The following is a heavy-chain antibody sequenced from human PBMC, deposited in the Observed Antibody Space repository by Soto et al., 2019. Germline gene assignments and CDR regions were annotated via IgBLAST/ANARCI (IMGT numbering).Heavy chain of an antibody. D-gene: IGHD6-13*01. CDR3: ANGHSSSWYLLFFLGDY. CDR2: ISYDGSNK. J-gene: IGHJ4*02. V-gene: IGHV3-30*18. Sequence: QVQLVESGGGVVQPGRSLRLSCAASGFTFSSYGMHWVRQAPGKGLEWVAVISYDGSNKYYADSVKGRFTISRDNSKNTLYLQMNSLRAEDTAVYYCANGHSSSWYLLFFLGDYWGQGTLVTVSS. CDR1: GFTFSSYG.